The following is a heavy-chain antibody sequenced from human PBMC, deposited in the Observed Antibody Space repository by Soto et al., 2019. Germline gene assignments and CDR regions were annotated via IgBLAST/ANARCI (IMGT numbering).Heavy chain of an antibody. V-gene: IGHV3-30*18. CDR3: AKGRAAVTTTPFDY. CDR1: GFTFSSYV. J-gene: IGHJ4*02. Sequence: GGSLRLSCAASGFTFSSYVMHGVRQAPGKGLEWVAVISYDGSNKYYADSVKGRFTISRDNSKNTLYLQMNSLRAEDTAVYYCAKGRAAVTTTPFDYWGQGTLVTVSS. CDR2: ISYDGSNK. D-gene: IGHD4-17*01.